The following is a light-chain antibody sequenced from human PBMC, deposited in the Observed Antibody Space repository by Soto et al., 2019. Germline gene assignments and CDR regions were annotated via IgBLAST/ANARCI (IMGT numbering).Light chain of an antibody. CDR1: QSVSSNY. CDR2: DVF. V-gene: IGKV3D-20*02. CDR3: QQRNDWPT. J-gene: IGKJ1*01. Sequence: EIVLTQSPGTLSVSPGERATLSCRASQSVSSNYLAWYQQKPGQAPRLLIYDVFNRATGIPARFSGSGSGTDFTLTIRSLEPEDFAVYFCQQRNDWPTFGQGTKVEIK.